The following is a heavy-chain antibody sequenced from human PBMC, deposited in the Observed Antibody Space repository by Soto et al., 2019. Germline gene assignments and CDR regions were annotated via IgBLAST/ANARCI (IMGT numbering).Heavy chain of an antibody. CDR1: GFTVSSNY. Sequence: PGGSLRLSCAASGFTVSSNYMSWVRQAPGKGLEWVSVIYSGGSTYYADSVKGRFTISRDNSKNTLYLQMNSLRAEDTAVYYCARDDGPICSSTSCYGARGGTGNYWGQGTLVTVSS. J-gene: IGHJ4*02. D-gene: IGHD2-2*01. CDR3: ARDDGPICSSTSCYGARGGTGNY. CDR2: IYSGGST. V-gene: IGHV3-66*01.